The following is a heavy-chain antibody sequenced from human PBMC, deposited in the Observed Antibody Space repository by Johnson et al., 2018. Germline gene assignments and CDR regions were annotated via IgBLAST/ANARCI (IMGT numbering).Heavy chain of an antibody. V-gene: IGHV3-74*01. CDR3: VRGGKPGRAFDI. CDR2: ITNYGRDT. Sequence: EVQLQESGGGLVQPGGSLRLSCAASGFTFSRYWMHWVRQAPGKGLVWVSRITNYGRDTTYADSVKARFTIFRDNAKNTLYLQMNSLRADDTALYYCVRGGKPGRAFDIWGQGTMVTVSS. J-gene: IGHJ3*02. D-gene: IGHD1-14*01. CDR1: GFTFSRYW.